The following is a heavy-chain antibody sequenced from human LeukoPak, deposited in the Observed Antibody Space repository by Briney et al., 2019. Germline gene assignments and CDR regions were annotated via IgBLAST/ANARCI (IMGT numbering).Heavy chain of an antibody. Sequence: SGGSLRLSCAASGFTFSSYSMDWVRQAPGKGLEWVSSISSSSSYIYYADSVKGRFTISRDNAKNSLYLQMNSLRAEDTAVYYCARASDVVGATTGSDYWGQGTLVTVSS. CDR2: ISSSSSYI. V-gene: IGHV3-21*01. J-gene: IGHJ4*02. CDR3: ARASDVVGATTGSDY. D-gene: IGHD1-26*01. CDR1: GFTFSSYS.